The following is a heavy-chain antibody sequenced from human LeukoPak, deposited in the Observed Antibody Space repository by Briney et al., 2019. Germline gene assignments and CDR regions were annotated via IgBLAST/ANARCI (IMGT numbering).Heavy chain of an antibody. J-gene: IGHJ5*02. CDR1: GYTFTGYY. CDR3: ARARGIAVAARRWFDP. D-gene: IGHD6-19*01. CDR2: INPSGGST. Sequence: ASVKVSCKASGYTFTGYYMHWVRQAPGQGLEWMGVINPSGGSTSYAQKFQGRVTMTRDTSTSTVYMELSSLGSEDTAVYYCARARGIAVAARRWFDPWGQGTLVTVSS. V-gene: IGHV1-46*03.